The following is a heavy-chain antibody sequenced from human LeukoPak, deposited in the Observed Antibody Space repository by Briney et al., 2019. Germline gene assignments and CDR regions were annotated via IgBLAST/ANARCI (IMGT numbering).Heavy chain of an antibody. CDR3: AREYYYDSRLDY. J-gene: IGHJ4*02. CDR2: ISAYNGNT. CDR1: GYTFTSYG. V-gene: IGHV1-18*01. Sequence: ASVKVSCKASGYTFTSYGISWVRQAPGQGLEWMGWISAYNGNTNYAQKLQGRVTMTTDTSTSTVYMELSSLRSEDTAVYYCAREYYYDSRLDYWGQGTLVTVSS. D-gene: IGHD3-22*01.